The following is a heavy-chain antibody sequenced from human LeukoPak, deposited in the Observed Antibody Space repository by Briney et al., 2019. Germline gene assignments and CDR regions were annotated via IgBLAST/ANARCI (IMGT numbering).Heavy chain of an antibody. CDR1: GFTFSSYW. Sequence: PGGSLRLSCAASGFTFSSYWMGWVRQAPGKGLEWVANIKQDGSEIHHVDSVEGRFTISRENAKNLLYLQMNSLRVEDTAVYYCAKSVVTAIGAFDIWGQGTMVSVSS. CDR2: IKQDGSEI. CDR3: AKSVVTAIGAFDI. J-gene: IGHJ3*02. D-gene: IGHD2-21*02. V-gene: IGHV3-7*01.